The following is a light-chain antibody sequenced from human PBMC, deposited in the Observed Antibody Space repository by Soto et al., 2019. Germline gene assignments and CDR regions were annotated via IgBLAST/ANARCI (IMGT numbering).Light chain of an antibody. Sequence: QSVLAQPRSVSGSPGQSITVSCTGTSSDVGAYNYVSWYQQHPGKAPKLIIYDVNARPSGVPDRFSGSKSGNTASLTISGLQAEYEADYYCCSYAGSFTFVFGPGTKLTVL. J-gene: IGLJ1*01. CDR3: CSYAGSFTFV. V-gene: IGLV2-11*01. CDR2: DVN. CDR1: SSDVGAYNY.